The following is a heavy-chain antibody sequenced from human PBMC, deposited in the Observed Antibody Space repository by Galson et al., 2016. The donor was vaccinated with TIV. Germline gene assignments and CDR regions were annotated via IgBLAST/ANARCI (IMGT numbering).Heavy chain of an antibody. CDR2: VIPNSGKT. J-gene: IGHJ4*02. CDR3: ARLASCGGYCYYVDS. D-gene: IGHD2-21*02. Sequence: SVKVSCKASGYTFTNSEINWVRQATGQGLEWMGWVIPNSGKTSYAQKFQGRLTMTRDTSISTAYMELRSLRSDDTAVYYCARLASCGGYCYYVDSWGQGTLVTVSS. CDR1: GYTFTNSE. V-gene: IGHV1-8*01.